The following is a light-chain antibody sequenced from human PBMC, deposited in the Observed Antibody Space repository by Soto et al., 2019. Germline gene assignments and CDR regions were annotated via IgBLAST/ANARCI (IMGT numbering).Light chain of an antibody. CDR2: ECH. J-gene: IGLJ1*01. V-gene: IGLV2-8*01. CDR1: SSAVGAYDY. Sequence: QSALTQPPSAAGYPCHPVNISWTANSSAVGAYDYVSCSPQHPRKAPKLMIYECHNRRSGVRDCFSESKSGSLPSLPASGLQAEDEADYYCSSFAGSNYFPYVFGTGTKVTGL. CDR3: SSFAGSNYFPYV.